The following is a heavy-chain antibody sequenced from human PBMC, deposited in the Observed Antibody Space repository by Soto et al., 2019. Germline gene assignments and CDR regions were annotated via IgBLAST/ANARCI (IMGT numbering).Heavy chain of an antibody. V-gene: IGHV4-39*01. CDR2: VYYTGST. D-gene: IGHD2-15*01. CDR1: GDSVATSSYY. J-gene: IGHJ1*01. CDR3: ASPPPLTVQTIEVEFFQH. Sequence: PSETLSLTCTVSGDSVATSSYYWCWIRQTPGRGLEWIGTVYYTGSTYYNPSLNNRVTISVDTSRNQFSLKLNSVTAADTAVYYCASPPPLTVQTIEVEFFQHWGPGTLVTVSS.